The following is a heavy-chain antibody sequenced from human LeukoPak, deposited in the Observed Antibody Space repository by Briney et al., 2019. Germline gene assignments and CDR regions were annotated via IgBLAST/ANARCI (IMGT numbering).Heavy chain of an antibody. CDR1: GFTFSSYG. Sequence: GGSLRLSCAASGFTFSSYGMHWVRQAPGKGLEWVAVIWYDGSNKYYADSVKGRFTISRDNSKNTLYLQMNSLRAEDTAVYYCAKGAVGNYDFWSGYQENWFDPWGQGTLVTVSS. J-gene: IGHJ5*02. CDR2: IWYDGSNK. D-gene: IGHD3-3*01. V-gene: IGHV3-33*06. CDR3: AKGAVGNYDFWSGYQENWFDP.